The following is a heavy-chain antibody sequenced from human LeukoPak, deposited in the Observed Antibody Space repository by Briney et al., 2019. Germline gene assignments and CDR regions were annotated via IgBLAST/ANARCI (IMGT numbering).Heavy chain of an antibody. D-gene: IGHD3-16*02. CDR1: GFTFSDYY. CDR3: ARDFEDGITFGGVIVPLFDP. CDR2: ISSSGSTI. Sequence: GGSLRLSCAASGFTFSDYYMSWIRQAPGKGLEWVSYISSSGSTIYYADSVKGRFTISRDNAKNSLYLQMNSLRAEDTAVYYCARDFEDGITFGGVIVPLFDPWGQGILVTVSS. J-gene: IGHJ5*02. V-gene: IGHV3-11*01.